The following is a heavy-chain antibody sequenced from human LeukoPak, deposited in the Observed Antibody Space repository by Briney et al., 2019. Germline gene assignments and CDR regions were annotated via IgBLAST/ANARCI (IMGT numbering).Heavy chain of an antibody. D-gene: IGHD1-26*01. J-gene: IGHJ5*02. V-gene: IGHV4-34*01. CDR3: ARVGLLWSYYNWFDP. CDR1: GGSFSGYY. Sequence: SETLSLTCAVYGGSFSGYYWSWIRQPPGKGLEWIGEINHSGSTNYNPPLKSRVTISVDTSKNQFSLKLSSVTAADTAVYYCARVGLLWSYYNWFDPWGQGTLVTVSS. CDR2: INHSGST.